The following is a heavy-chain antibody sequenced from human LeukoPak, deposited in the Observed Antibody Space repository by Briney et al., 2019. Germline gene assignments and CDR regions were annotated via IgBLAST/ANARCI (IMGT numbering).Heavy chain of an antibody. CDR2: INHSGST. CDR3: ASLRERSYYARGFDY. J-gene: IGHJ4*02. CDR1: GGSFSGYY. Sequence: SETLSLTCAVYGGSFSGYYWSWIRQPPGKGLEWIGEINHSGSTFYSPSLKSRVTISVDTSKNQFSLKLSSVTAADTAVYYCASLRERSYYARGFDYWGQGTLVTVSS. V-gene: IGHV4-34*01. D-gene: IGHD1-26*01.